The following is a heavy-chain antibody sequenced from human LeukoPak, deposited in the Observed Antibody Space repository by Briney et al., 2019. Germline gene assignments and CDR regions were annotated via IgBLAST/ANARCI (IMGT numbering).Heavy chain of an antibody. D-gene: IGHD1-20*01. CDR2: INPNSGGT. CDR3: ARDGRGLHNWNQKRRTYYMDV. Sequence: ASVKVSCKASGYTFTGYYIHWVRQAPGQGLEWMGWINPNSGGTNYAQKFQGRVTMTRDTSISTAYMELSRLRSDDTAVYYCARDGRGLHNWNQKRRTYYMDVWGKGTTVTVSS. J-gene: IGHJ6*03. CDR1: GYTFTGYY. V-gene: IGHV1-2*02.